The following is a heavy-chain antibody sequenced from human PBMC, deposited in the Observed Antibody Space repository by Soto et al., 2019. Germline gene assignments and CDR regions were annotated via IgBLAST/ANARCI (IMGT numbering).Heavy chain of an antibody. V-gene: IGHV5-51*01. CDR3: GTWRGSSCFDY. D-gene: IGHD2-2*01. CDR1: GFTFSSYS. CDR2: IFSSDSSA. J-gene: IGHJ4*02. Sequence: PGESLKISCKASGFTFSSYSLGWVRHMPGKGLQWMGNIFSSDSSAKYSPSFVGQVTISVDRSINTAYLQWSSLKASDTAIYYCGTWRGSSCFDYWGPGTLVTV.